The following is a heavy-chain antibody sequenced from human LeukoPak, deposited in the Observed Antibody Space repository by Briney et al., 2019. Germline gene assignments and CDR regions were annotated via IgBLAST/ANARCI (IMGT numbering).Heavy chain of an antibody. V-gene: IGHV3-30*18. J-gene: IGHJ6*03. Sequence: GGSLRLSCAASGFTFSSYGMHWVRQAPGKGLERVAVISYDGSNKYYADSVKGRFTISRDNSKNTLYLQMNSLRAEDTAVYYCAKDGRIYGSGSYYPSYMDVWGKGTTVTVSS. CDR3: AKDGRIYGSGSYYPSYMDV. D-gene: IGHD3-10*01. CDR2: ISYDGSNK. CDR1: GFTFSSYG.